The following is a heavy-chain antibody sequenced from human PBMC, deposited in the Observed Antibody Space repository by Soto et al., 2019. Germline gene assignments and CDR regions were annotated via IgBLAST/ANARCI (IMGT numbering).Heavy chain of an antibody. J-gene: IGHJ6*03. CDR2: TRNKANSYTT. V-gene: IGHV3-72*01. D-gene: IGHD3-3*01. Sequence: EVQLVESGGGLVQPGGSLRLSCAASGFTFSDHYMDWVRQAPGKGLEWVGRTRNKANSYTTEYAASVKGRFTISRDDSKNSLYLQMNSLKTEDTAVYYYAATIILNYYYYMDVWGKGTTVTVSS. CDR1: GFTFSDHY. CDR3: AATIILNYYYYMDV.